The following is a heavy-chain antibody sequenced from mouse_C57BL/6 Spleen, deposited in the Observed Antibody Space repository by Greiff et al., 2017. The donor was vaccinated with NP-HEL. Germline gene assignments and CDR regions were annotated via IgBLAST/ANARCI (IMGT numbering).Heavy chain of an antibody. D-gene: IGHD2-2*01. Sequence: QVHVKQSGAELARPGASVKLSCKASGYTFTSYGISWVKQRTGQGLEWIGEIYPRSGNTYYNEKFKGKATLTADKSSSTAYMELRSLTSEDSAVNFCARDGLPFAYWGQGTLVTVSA. CDR3: ARDGLPFAY. J-gene: IGHJ3*01. V-gene: IGHV1-81*01. CDR2: IYPRSGNT. CDR1: GYTFTSYG.